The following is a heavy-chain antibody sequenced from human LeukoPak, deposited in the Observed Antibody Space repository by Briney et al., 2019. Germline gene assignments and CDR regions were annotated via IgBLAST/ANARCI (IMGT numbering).Heavy chain of an antibody. V-gene: IGHV3-23*01. CDR3: AREPTAAGYVDY. CDR1: GFTFSTYA. J-gene: IGHJ4*02. Sequence: GGSLRLSCAASGFTFSTYAMRWVRQAPGKALEWVSAISGSGTRTYYADSVKGRFTVSRDNSKNTLYLQMNSLRAEDTAIYYCAREPTAAGYVDYWGQGTLATVSS. CDR2: ISGSGTRT. D-gene: IGHD3-16*01.